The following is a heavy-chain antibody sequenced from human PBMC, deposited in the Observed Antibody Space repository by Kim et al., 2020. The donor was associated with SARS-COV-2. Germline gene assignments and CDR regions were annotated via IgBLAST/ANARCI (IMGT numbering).Heavy chain of an antibody. V-gene: IGHV4-38-2*02. CDR1: GYYIYSGYY. J-gene: IGHJ6*02. CDR3: ARGDYGDYGGVDV. Sequence: SETLSLTCNVPGYYIYSGYYWGWIRQSPGKGLEWIGSIYHSGSTYYNPSLKSRVTLSVDPTNNQSSLKMISVTAADTAIYYCARGDYGDYGGVDVWGQAT. D-gene: IGHD4-17*01. CDR2: IYHSGST.